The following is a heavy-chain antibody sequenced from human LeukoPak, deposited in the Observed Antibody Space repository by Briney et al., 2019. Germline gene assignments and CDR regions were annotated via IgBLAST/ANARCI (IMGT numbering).Heavy chain of an antibody. Sequence: ASVKVSCKASGYTFTSYAMNWVRQAPGQGLEWMGWINTNTGNPTYAQGFTGRFVFSLDPSVSTAYLQISSLKAEDTAVYYCARDQGYYYDSSGYYYPPGYFDYWGQGTLVTVSS. V-gene: IGHV7-4-1*02. J-gene: IGHJ4*02. CDR3: ARDQGYYYDSSGYYYPPGYFDY. CDR2: INTNTGNP. CDR1: GYTFTSYA. D-gene: IGHD3-22*01.